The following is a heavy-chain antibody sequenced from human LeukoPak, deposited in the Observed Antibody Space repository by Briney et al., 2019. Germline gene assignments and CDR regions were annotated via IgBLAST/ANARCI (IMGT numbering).Heavy chain of an antibody. V-gene: IGHV3-21*01. J-gene: IGHJ4*02. CDR2: VSYNGNDM. CDR3: ASHGGNDY. Sequence: PGGSLRLSCAASGFTFSSYSMDWVRQAPGKGLEWVSSVSYNGNDMYYADSVKGRFTISRDNARNSLYLQMNSLRAEDTAVYYCASHGGNDYWGQGTLVTVSS. CDR1: GFTFSSYS. D-gene: IGHD4-17*01.